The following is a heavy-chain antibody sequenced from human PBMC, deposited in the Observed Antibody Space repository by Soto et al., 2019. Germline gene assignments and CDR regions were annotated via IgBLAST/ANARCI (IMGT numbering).Heavy chain of an antibody. V-gene: IGHV2-5*02. Sequence: SGPTLVKPTQTLTLTCTFSGFSLSTSGVGVGWIRQPPGKALEWLALIYWDDDKRYSPSLKSRLTITKDTSKNQVVLTMTNMDPVDTATYYCAHTLPPVVVPAAPSFDYWGQGTLVTVSS. D-gene: IGHD2-2*01. CDR1: GFSLSTSGVG. J-gene: IGHJ4*02. CDR2: IYWDDDK. CDR3: AHTLPPVVVPAAPSFDY.